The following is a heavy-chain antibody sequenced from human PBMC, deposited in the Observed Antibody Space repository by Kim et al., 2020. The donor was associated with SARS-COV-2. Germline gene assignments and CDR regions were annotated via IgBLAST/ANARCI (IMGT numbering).Heavy chain of an antibody. CDR3: ARVGHIGDAFDI. J-gene: IGHJ3*02. V-gene: IGHV4-39*07. Sequence: SETLSLTCTVSGGSISSSSYYWGWIRQPPGKGLEWIGSIYYSGSTYYNPSLKSRVTISVDTSKNQFSLKLSSVTAADTAVYYCARVGHIGDAFDIWGQGTMVTVSS. CDR1: GGSISSSSYY. CDR2: IYYSGST. D-gene: IGHD2-21*01.